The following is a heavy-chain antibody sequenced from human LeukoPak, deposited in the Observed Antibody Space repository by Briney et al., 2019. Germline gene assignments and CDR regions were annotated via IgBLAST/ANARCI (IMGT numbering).Heavy chain of an antibody. V-gene: IGHV4-39*01. D-gene: IGHD1-7*01. J-gene: IGHJ5*02. CDR1: GGSISTGSYR. Sequence: SETLSLTCTVSGGSISTGSYRWGWVRQPPGKGLEWIGSASYSGSTYYSPSLRSRVTISVDTSKNQFSLRLNSVTAADTAVYYCARRLQLSVAGNYVAWGQGTLVTVSS. CDR2: ASYSGST. CDR3: ARRLQLSVAGNYVA.